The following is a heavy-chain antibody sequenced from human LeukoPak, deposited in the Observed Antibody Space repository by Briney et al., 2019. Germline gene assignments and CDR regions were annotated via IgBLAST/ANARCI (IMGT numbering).Heavy chain of an antibody. CDR2: INPSGGST. Sequence: GASVKVSCKASGYTFTSYYMHWVRQAPGQGLEWMGIINPSGGSTSYAQKFQGRVTMTRDTSTSTVYTELSSLRSEDTAVYYCAREAVVTAAPDYWGQGTLVTVSS. J-gene: IGHJ4*02. CDR3: AREAVVTAAPDY. D-gene: IGHD2-21*02. CDR1: GYTFTSYY. V-gene: IGHV1-46*01.